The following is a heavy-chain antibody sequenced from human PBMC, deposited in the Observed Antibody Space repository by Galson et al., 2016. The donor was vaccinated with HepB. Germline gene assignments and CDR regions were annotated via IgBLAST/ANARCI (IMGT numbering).Heavy chain of an antibody. V-gene: IGHV3-7*04. CDR3: AREYLDVSGYYYMEVRYFDL. CDR2: IKQDGSET. J-gene: IGHJ2*01. D-gene: IGHD3-22*01. Sequence: SLRLSCAASRFSLSAHWMSWVRQAPGKGLEWVANIKQDGSETYFVDSVKGRFTISRDNAENSLYLEMNSLRAEDTAVYYCAREYLDVSGYYYMEVRYFDLWGRGTLVTVSS. CDR1: RFSLSAHW.